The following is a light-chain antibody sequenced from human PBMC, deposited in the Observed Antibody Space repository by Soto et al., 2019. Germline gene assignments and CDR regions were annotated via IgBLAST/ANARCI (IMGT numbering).Light chain of an antibody. CDR3: SSFTRSDSYV. J-gene: IGLJ1*01. Sequence: QSALTQPASVSGSPGQSITISCTGTSSDVGAYNYVSWYQQHPGKVPKLMIYDVSDRPSGVSNRFSGSKSGNTASLTISGLQAEDEADYYCSSFTRSDSYVFGPGTTLTVL. CDR1: SSDVGAYNY. CDR2: DVS. V-gene: IGLV2-14*03.